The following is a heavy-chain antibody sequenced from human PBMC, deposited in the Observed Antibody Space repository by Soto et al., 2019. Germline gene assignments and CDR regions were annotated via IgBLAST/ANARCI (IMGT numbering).Heavy chain of an antibody. D-gene: IGHD3-10*01. Sequence: EVQLVESGGGLVKPGGSLRLSCAASGFTFSSYSMNWVRQAPGKGLEWVSSITSSSSYIYYAESVKGRLTISRDDAKNSLYLQMTTLRAEDTAVYYCARGVYNYGSGTEPIDWCQGILVTVSS. CDR2: ITSSSSYI. V-gene: IGHV3-21*01. CDR1: GFTFSSYS. CDR3: ARGVYNYGSGTEPID. J-gene: IGHJ4*02.